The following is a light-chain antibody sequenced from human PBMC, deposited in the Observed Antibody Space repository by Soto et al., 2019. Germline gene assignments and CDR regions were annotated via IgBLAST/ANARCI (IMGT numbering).Light chain of an antibody. V-gene: IGKV3-15*01. CDR2: GAS. Sequence: EILLTQSPATLSMSPGERATLSCRASQSVGSNLAWYQQQPGQAPRLLVYGASTRATEIPARFSCSGSGTEFTLTISSLQSEDFAVYYCQQYNDWPLTFGGGTQVEIK. J-gene: IGKJ4*01. CDR3: QQYNDWPLT. CDR1: QSVGSN.